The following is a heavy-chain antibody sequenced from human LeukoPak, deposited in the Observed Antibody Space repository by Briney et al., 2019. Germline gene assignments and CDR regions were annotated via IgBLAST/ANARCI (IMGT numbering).Heavy chain of an antibody. J-gene: IGHJ4*02. CDR2: IYYSGST. CDR3: AREAWTPLYYFDY. Sequence: SETLSLTCTVSGGSISSGGYYWSWIRQHPGKGLEWIGYIYYSGSTYYNPSLKSRVTISVDTSKNQFSLKLSSVTAADTAVYYCAREAWTPLYYFDYWGQGTLVTVSS. V-gene: IGHV4-31*03. D-gene: IGHD3/OR15-3a*01. CDR1: GGSISSGGYY.